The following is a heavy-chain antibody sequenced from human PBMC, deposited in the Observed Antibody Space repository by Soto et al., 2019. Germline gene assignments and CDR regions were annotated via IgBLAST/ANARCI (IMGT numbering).Heavy chain of an antibody. Sequence: GESLKISCQGSGYSFTSYWISWVRQMPGKGLEWMGRIDPSDSYTNYSPSFQGHVTISADKSISTAYLQWSSLKASDTAMYYCARQKIEYSSSAGGDYWGQGTLVTVSS. D-gene: IGHD6-6*01. CDR3: ARQKIEYSSSAGGDY. V-gene: IGHV5-10-1*01. J-gene: IGHJ4*02. CDR1: GYSFTSYW. CDR2: IDPSDSYT.